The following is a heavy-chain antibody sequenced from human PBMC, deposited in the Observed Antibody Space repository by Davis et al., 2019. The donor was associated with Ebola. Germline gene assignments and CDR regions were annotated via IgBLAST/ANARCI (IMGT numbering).Heavy chain of an antibody. D-gene: IGHD2-15*01. CDR1: GGTFSSYA. V-gene: IGHV1-69*06. CDR3: AREGPYCSGGSCYSYPLNYFDY. CDR2: IIPIFGTA. J-gene: IGHJ4*02. Sequence: SVKVSCKASGGTFSSYAISWVRQAPGQGLEWMGGIIPIFGTANYAQKFQGRVTITADKSTSTAYMELSSLRSDDTAVYYCAREGPYCSGGSCYSYPLNYFDYWGQGTLVTVSS.